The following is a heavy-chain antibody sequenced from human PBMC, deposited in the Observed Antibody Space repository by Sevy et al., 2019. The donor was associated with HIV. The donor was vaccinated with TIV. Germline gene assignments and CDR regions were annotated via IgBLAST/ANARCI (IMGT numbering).Heavy chain of an antibody. CDR1: GGSISSGGYY. D-gene: IGHD3-22*01. Sequence: SETLSLTCSVSGGSISSGGYYWSWIRQHPGKGLEWIGFIYYSGSPYYNPSLKSRVTISVDTSKNQFSLKLSSVTAAETAVYYCARDDDSSGAFYYWGQGTPVTVSS. CDR3: ARDDDSSGAFYY. V-gene: IGHV4-31*03. J-gene: IGHJ4*02. CDR2: IYYSGSP.